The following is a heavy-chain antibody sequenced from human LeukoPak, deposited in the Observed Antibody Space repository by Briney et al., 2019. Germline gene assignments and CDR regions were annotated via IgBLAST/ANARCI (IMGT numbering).Heavy chain of an antibody. D-gene: IGHD2-2*01. CDR1: GGSISSDSYY. J-gene: IGHJ4*02. CDR2: IYTSGST. Sequence: SETLSLTCTVSGGSISSDSYYWSWIRQPAGKGLEWIGRIYTSGSTNYNPSLKSRITISVDTSKNQFSLKLSSVTAADTAVYYCARGRYCSSTSCYLPYDYWGQGTLVTVSS. CDR3: ARGRYCSSTSCYLPYDY. V-gene: IGHV4-61*02.